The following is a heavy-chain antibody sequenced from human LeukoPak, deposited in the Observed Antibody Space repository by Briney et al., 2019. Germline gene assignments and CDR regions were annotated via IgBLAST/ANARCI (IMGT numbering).Heavy chain of an antibody. D-gene: IGHD6-13*01. J-gene: IGHJ4*02. CDR3: ARDQTAAGTDY. CDR2: IKQDGSEK. Sequence: GGSLRLSCAASGFTFTSYWMSWVRQAPGKGLEWVANIKQDGSEKYYVDPVKGRFTISRDNAKNSLYLQMNSLRAEDTAVYYCARDQTAAGTDYWGQGTLVTVSS. V-gene: IGHV3-7*01. CDR1: GFTFTSYW.